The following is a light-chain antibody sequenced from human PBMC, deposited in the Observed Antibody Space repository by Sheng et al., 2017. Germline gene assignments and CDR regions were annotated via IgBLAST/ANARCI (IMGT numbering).Light chain of an antibody. Sequence: HMNQSPTSLSAAVGDRVTISCRAIQSIDRFLNWYQQKPGEAPKLLISATSRLEDGALQGSLXVDLGQNFTLTINSLQPDDFATYYCQQSFATPLTFGGGTKIEV. CDR1: QSIDRF. CDR3: QQSFATPLT. V-gene: IGKV1-39*01. CDR2: ATS. J-gene: IGKJ4*01.